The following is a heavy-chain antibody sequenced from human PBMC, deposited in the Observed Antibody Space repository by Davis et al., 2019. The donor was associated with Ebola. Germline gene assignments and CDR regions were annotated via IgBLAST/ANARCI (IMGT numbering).Heavy chain of an antibody. CDR2: ISNDGSNK. J-gene: IGHJ6*03. CDR3: AKDGAVAGTNYYYYMDV. D-gene: IGHD6-13*01. Sequence: GESLKISCAASGFTFSSYAMHWVRQAPGKGLEWVAVISNDGSNKYYADSVKGRFTISRDNSKNSLFVQMNSLRGEDTAVYYCAKDGAVAGTNYYYYMDVWGKGTTVTVSS. V-gene: IGHV3-30-3*01. CDR1: GFTFSSYA.